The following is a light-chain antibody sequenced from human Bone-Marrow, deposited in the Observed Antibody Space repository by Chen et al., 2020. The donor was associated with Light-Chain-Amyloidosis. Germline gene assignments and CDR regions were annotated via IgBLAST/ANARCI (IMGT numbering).Light chain of an antibody. J-gene: IGLJ3*02. CDR2: DVS. V-gene: IGLV2-14*01. CDR3: SSYTSSSTWV. Sequence: QSALPQPASVSGSPGQSITISCTGTSSDVGGYNYFSWYQQHPGKAPKLMIYDVSNRPSGVSNRFSGSKSGNTASLTISGLQAEDEADYYCSSYTSSSTWVFGGGTKLTVL. CDR1: SSDVGGYNY.